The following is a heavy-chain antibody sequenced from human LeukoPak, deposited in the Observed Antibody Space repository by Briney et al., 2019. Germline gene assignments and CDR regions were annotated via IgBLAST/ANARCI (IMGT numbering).Heavy chain of an antibody. CDR3: TTRGGDTLMRTEAFDY. CDR1: GYTFTGYY. Sequence: ASVKVSCKASGYTFTGYYMHWVRQAPGQGLEWTGWINPNSGGTNYAQKFQGRVTMTRDTSISTAYMDLRRLTSDDTAIYYCTTRGGDTLMRTEAFDYWGLGTLVTVSS. V-gene: IGHV1-2*02. J-gene: IGHJ4*02. CDR2: INPNSGGT. D-gene: IGHD3-16*01.